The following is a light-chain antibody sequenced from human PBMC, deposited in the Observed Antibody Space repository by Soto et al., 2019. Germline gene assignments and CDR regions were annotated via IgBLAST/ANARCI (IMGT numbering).Light chain of an antibody. CDR2: TAS. J-gene: IGKJ1*01. V-gene: IGKV1-39*01. CDR3: QQSYATHS. Sequence: DIQMTQSPSSLSASVGDRVTITCRASQSISTYLNWYQQKPGKAPKLLIYTASGLQGGVPSRFCGGGSGTDFTLTISSLQPEDFATYYCQQSYATHSFGQGTRVEIK. CDR1: QSISTY.